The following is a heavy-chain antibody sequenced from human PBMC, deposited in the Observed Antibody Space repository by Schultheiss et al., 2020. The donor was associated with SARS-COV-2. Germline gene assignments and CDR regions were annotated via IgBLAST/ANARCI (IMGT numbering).Heavy chain of an antibody. CDR1: GFSFSSSW. Sequence: GESLKISCAASGFSFSSSWMSWVRQAPGKGLEWVSAISGSGDSTYYADSVKGRFTISRDNSKNTLYLQMNSLRAEDTAVYYCARDPSTYCSSTSCYSPSDYWGQGTLVTVSS. CDR3: ARDPSTYCSSTSCYSPSDY. CDR2: ISGSGDST. D-gene: IGHD2-2*01. J-gene: IGHJ4*02. V-gene: IGHV3-23*01.